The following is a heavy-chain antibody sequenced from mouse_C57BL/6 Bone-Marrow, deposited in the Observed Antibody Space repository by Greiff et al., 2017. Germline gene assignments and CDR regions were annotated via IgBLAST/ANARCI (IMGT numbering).Heavy chain of an antibody. CDR3: ARASTRITSYYFDY. J-gene: IGHJ2*01. D-gene: IGHD2-4*01. V-gene: IGHV8-8*01. CDR1: GFSLSTFGMG. Sequence: QVTLKESGPGILQPSQTLSLTCSFSGFSLSTFGMGVGWIRQPSGKGLEWLAHIWWDDDKYYNPALKSRPTISKDTSKNQVFLKIANVDTAATATDDCARASTRITSYYFDYWGQGTTLTVSS. CDR2: IWWDDDK.